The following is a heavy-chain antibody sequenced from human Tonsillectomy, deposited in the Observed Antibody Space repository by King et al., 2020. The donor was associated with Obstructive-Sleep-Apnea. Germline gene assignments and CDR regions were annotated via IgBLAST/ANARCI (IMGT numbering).Heavy chain of an antibody. Sequence: VQLVQSGGGLVQPGGSLRLSCAASGFTVSRNYMIWVRQAPGKGLEWVSVIYSAGSTYYADSVKGRFTISRHDSKNTLYLQMNSLRAEDTAVYYYARGEYSYGFSYFDYWGQGTLVTVSS. CDR2: IYSAGST. D-gene: IGHD5-18*01. CDR3: ARGEYSYGFSYFDY. CDR1: GFTVSRNY. V-gene: IGHV3-53*04. J-gene: IGHJ4*02.